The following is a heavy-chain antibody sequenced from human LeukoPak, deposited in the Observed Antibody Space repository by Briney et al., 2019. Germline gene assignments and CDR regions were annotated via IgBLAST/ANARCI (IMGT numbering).Heavy chain of an antibody. CDR3: AKEDC. CDR2: ISWNSGSI. V-gene: IGHV3-9*01. CDR1: GFTFDDYA. J-gene: IGHJ4*02. Sequence: GGSLRLSCAASGFTFDDYAMHWVRQAPGKGLEGVSGISWNSGSIGYADSVKGRFTISRDNAKNSLYLQMNSLRAEDTALYYCAKEDCWGQGTLVTVSS.